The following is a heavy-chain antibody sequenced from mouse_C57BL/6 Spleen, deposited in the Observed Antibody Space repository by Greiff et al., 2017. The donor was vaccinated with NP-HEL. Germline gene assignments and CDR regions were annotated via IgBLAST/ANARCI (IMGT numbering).Heavy chain of an antibody. CDR1: GFTFSSYA. J-gene: IGHJ1*03. Sequence: EVKLMESGGGLVKPGGSLKLSCAASGFTFSSYAMSWVRQTPEKRLEWVATISDGGSYTYYPDNVKGRFTISRDNAKNNLYLQMSHLKSEDTAMYYCAREVYYYGSRKGYFDVWGTGTTVTVSS. CDR2: ISDGGSYT. D-gene: IGHD1-1*01. V-gene: IGHV5-4*01. CDR3: AREVYYYGSRKGYFDV.